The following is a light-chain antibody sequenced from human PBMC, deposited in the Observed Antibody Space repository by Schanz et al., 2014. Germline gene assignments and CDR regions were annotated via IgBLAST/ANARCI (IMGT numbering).Light chain of an antibody. J-gene: IGKJ4*01. V-gene: IGKV1-5*01. Sequence: DIQMTQSPSTLSASVGDRVTITCRASQSISSYLAWYQQKPGKAPKLLIYAASSLESGVPSRFSGSGSGTDFTLTISSLQPEDFATYYCQQLNSPRTFGGGTKVEIK. CDR3: QQLNSPRT. CDR1: QSISSY. CDR2: AAS.